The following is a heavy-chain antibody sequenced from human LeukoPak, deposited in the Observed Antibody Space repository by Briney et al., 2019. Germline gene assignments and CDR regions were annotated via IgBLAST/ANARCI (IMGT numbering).Heavy chain of an antibody. CDR2: IKSDGSST. CDR1: GFTFSNYW. D-gene: IGHD3-22*01. CDR3: ARDPHNYDRGGYQDAFDI. J-gene: IGHJ3*02. V-gene: IGHV3-74*01. Sequence: GGSLRLSCGASGFTFSNYWMHWVRQAPGKGLVWVSRIKSDGSSTSYAESVRGRFTISRDNAKNTLYLQVDSLRAEDTAVYYCARDPHNYDRGGYQDAFDIWGQGTMVTVSS.